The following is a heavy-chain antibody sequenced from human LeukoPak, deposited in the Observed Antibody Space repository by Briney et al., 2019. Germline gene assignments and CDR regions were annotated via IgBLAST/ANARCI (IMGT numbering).Heavy chain of an antibody. CDR1: GGSFSGYY. CDR3: ARGLGQLWPEDGN. D-gene: IGHD5-18*01. Sequence: SETLSLTCAVYGGSFSGYYWSWIRQPPGKGLEWIGEINHSGSTNYNPSLKSRVTISVDTSKNQFSLKLSSVTAADTAVYCCARGLGQLWPEDGNWGQGTLVTVSS. CDR2: INHSGST. J-gene: IGHJ4*02. V-gene: IGHV4-34*01.